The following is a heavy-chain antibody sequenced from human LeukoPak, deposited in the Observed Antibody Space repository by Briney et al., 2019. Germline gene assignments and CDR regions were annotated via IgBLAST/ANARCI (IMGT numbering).Heavy chain of an antibody. J-gene: IGHJ2*01. D-gene: IGHD1-26*01. CDR1: GFTVSNNY. CDR2: IYSAGTT. V-gene: IGHV3-53*01. Sequence: GGSLRLSCAASGFTVSNNYMSWVRQAPGKGLEWVSVIYSAGTTYYADSVKGRFTISRDNSKNTLYLQMNSLRAEDTAVYYCARDPSGSYGWYFDLWGRGTLVTVSS. CDR3: ARDPSGSYGWYFDL.